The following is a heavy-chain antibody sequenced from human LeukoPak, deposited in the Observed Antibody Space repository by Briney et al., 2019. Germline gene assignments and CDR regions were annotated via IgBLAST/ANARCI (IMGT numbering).Heavy chain of an antibody. CDR3: ARHGSGSQKDYYYGMDV. D-gene: IGHD3-10*01. CDR1: GFTFSDYY. CDR2: ISSSGSTI. J-gene: IGHJ6*02. V-gene: IGHV3-11*01. Sequence: GGSLRLSCAASGFTFSDYYMSWIRQAPGKGLEWVSYISSSGSTIYYADPVKGRFTISRDNAKNSLYLQMNSLRAEDTAVYYCARHGSGSQKDYYYGMDVWGQGTTVTVSS.